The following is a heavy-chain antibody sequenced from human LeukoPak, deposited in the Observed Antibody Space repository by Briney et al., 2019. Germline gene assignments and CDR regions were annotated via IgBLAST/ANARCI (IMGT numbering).Heavy chain of an antibody. D-gene: IGHD2-15*01. J-gene: IGHJ4*02. Sequence: SETLSLTCAVSGYSISSGYYWGWIRQPPGKGLEWIGSIYHSGDTYYNPSLMSRITISVDTSKNQFSLKLNSVTAADTAVYYCARQGYCSGGTCYRYFDYWGQGTLVTVTS. V-gene: IGHV4-38-2*01. CDR1: GYSISSGYY. CDR2: IYHSGDT. CDR3: ARQGYCSGGTCYRYFDY.